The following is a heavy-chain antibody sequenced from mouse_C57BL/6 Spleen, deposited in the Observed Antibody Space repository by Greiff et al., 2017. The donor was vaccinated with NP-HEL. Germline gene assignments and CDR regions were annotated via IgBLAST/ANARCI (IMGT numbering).Heavy chain of an antibody. J-gene: IGHJ1*03. V-gene: IGHV5-16*01. CDR2: INYDGSST. Sequence: EVKLVESEGGLVQPGSSMKLSCTASGFTFSDYYMAWVRQVPEKGLEWVANINYDGSSTYYLDSLKSRFIISRDNAKNILYLQMSSLKSEDTATYYCARVRRLWYFDVWGTGTTVTVSS. D-gene: IGHD2-12*01. CDR1: GFTFSDYY. CDR3: ARVRRLWYFDV.